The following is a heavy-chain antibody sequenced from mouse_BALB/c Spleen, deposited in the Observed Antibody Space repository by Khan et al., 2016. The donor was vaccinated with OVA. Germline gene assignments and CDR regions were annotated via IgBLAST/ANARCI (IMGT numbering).Heavy chain of an antibody. J-gene: IGHJ4*01. CDR1: GFSLTSYG. Sequence: QVQLKESGPGLVAPSQSLSITCTVSGFSLTSYGVHWVRQPPGKGLEWLGVIWAGGSANYNSALRSRLNNNKDNSKSQVFLKVNSLQTDDTAMFYCVRFYAPYYAMDYWGQGTSVTVSS. V-gene: IGHV2-9*02. CDR2: IWAGGSA. CDR3: VRFYAPYYAMDY. D-gene: IGHD2-3*01.